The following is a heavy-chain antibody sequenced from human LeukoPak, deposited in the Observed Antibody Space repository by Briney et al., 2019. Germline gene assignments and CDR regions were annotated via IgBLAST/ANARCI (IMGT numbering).Heavy chain of an antibody. CDR1: GGSFSGYY. Sequence: PSETLSLTCAVYGGSFSGYYWSWIRQPPGKGLEWIGEINHSGSTNYNPSLKSRVTISVDTSKNQFSLKLSSVTAADTAVYYCARGRLYIPKYSSGWHGVERGNEFDYWGQGTLVTVSS. CDR2: INHSGST. CDR3: ARGRLYIPKYSSGWHGVERGNEFDY. V-gene: IGHV4-34*01. D-gene: IGHD6-19*01. J-gene: IGHJ4*02.